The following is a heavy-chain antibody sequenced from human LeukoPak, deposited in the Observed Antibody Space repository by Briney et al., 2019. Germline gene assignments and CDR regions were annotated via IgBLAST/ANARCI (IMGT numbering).Heavy chain of an antibody. D-gene: IGHD3-10*01. CDR2: INHSGST. CDR3: ARGWRDYYGSGSYFRGPPFDY. Sequence: SETLSLTCTVSGGSISSSSYYWSWIRQPPGKGLEWIGEINHSGSTNYNPSLKSRVTISVDTSKNQFSLKLSSVTAADTAVYYCARGWRDYYGSGSYFRGPPFDYWGQGTLVTVSS. J-gene: IGHJ4*02. V-gene: IGHV4-39*07. CDR1: GGSISSSSYY.